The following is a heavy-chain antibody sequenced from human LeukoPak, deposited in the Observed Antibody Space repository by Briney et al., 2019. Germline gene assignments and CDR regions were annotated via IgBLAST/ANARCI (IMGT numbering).Heavy chain of an antibody. D-gene: IGHD2-21*02. Sequence: SVKVSCKASGGTFSSYAISWVRQAPGQGLEWMGRIIPIFGTANYAQKFQGRVTITTDESTSTAYMELSSLRAEDTAVYYCARGVVVTAPAGPRYYYMDVWGKGTTVTVSS. V-gene: IGHV1-69*05. CDR1: GGTFSSYA. J-gene: IGHJ6*03. CDR3: ARGVVVTAPAGPRYYYMDV. CDR2: IIPIFGTA.